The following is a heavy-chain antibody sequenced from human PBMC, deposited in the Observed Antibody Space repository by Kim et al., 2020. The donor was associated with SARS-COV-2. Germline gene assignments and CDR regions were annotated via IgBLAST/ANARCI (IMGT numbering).Heavy chain of an antibody. D-gene: IGHD6-13*01. V-gene: IGHV4-39*01. CDR2: IYYSGST. Sequence: SETLSLTCTVSGGSISSSSYYWGWIRQPPGKGLEWIGSIYYSGSTYYNPSLKSRVTISVDTSKNQFSLKLSSVTAADTAVYYCARNGGSSSVDYWGQGTLVTVSS. CDR3: ARNGGSSSVDY. CDR1: GGSISSSSYY. J-gene: IGHJ4*02.